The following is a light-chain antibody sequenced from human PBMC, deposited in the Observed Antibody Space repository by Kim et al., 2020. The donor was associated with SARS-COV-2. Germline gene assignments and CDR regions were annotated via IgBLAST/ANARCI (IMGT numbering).Light chain of an antibody. CDR1: SSDVGSYNL. J-gene: IGLJ3*02. CDR2: EDN. V-gene: IGLV2-23*01. CDR3: CSYAGTTTYWV. Sequence: QSALTQAASVTGSPGQSITISCTGTSSDVGSYNLVSWYQQFPGRAPKLMIYEDNKRPSGVSNRFSGSKSGNTASLTISGLQAEDEADYYCCSYAGTTTYWVFGGGTQLTVL.